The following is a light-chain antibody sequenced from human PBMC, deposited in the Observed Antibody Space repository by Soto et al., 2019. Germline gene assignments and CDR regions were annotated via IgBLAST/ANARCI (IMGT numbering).Light chain of an antibody. V-gene: IGLV2-23*01. J-gene: IGLJ2*01. CDR3: CSYAGRNTVV. CDR2: EGS. CDR1: SSDVGGYNL. Sequence: QSALTQPASVSGSPGQSITISCTRTSSDVGGYNLVSWYQQYPGKAPKLMIYEGSKRPSGVSDRFSGSRSGNTASLTISGLQAEDEADYHCCSYAGRNTVVFGGGTKLTVL.